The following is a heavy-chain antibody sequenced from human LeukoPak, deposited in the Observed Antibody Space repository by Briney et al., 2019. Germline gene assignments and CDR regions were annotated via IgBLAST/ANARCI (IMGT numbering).Heavy chain of an antibody. D-gene: IGHD1-26*01. CDR3: ARGGTYCPDY. CDR1: GFTFSSYN. Sequence: GGSLRLSCAAPGFTFSSYNMNWVRQAPGKGLEWVSYISSGGSPIFYADSVKGRFTISRDNAKNSLYLQMNSLRDEDTAVYYCARGGTYCPDYWGQGTLVIVSS. CDR2: ISSGGSPI. J-gene: IGHJ4*02. V-gene: IGHV3-48*02.